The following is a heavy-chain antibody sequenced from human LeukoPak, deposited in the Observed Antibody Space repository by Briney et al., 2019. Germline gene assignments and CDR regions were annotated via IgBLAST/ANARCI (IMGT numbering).Heavy chain of an antibody. Sequence: GGSLRLSCAASGFIVSGDFMSWVRQAPGKGLEWVSVIYSDGSTYYADSVKGRFTISRDNSKNTLYLQMNSLRAEDTAVYYCARGKYCTSTSCYNPVDYFEYWGQGTLVTVSS. J-gene: IGHJ4*02. CDR1: GFIVSGDF. CDR3: ARGKYCTSTSCYNPVDYFEY. CDR2: IYSDGST. V-gene: IGHV3-53*01. D-gene: IGHD2-2*02.